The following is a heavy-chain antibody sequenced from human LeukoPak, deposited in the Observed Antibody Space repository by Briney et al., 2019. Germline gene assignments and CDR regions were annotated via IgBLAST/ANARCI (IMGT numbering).Heavy chain of an antibody. J-gene: IGHJ4*02. Sequence: GGSLRLSCAASGFTVSSNYMSWVRQAPGKGLEWVSVIYSGGSTYYADSVRGRFTISRDNSKNTLYLQMNSLRAEDTAVYYCAKVGQVVPAAMQGYWGQGTLVTVSS. V-gene: IGHV3-53*01. CDR2: IYSGGST. CDR3: AKVGQVVPAAMQGY. CDR1: GFTVSSNY. D-gene: IGHD2-2*01.